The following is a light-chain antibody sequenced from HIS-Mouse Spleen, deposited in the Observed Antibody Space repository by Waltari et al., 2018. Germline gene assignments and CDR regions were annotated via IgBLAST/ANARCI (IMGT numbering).Light chain of an antibody. CDR1: SSDVGSYNL. CDR2: EGS. CDR3: CSYAGSSTYVV. J-gene: IGLJ2*01. V-gene: IGLV2-23*01. Sequence: QSALTQPASVSGSPGQSITISCTGTSSDVGSYNLVSWYQEHPGKAPKRMIYEGSKRPSGVSNRLSACTSGNTAALTISGLQAEDEADYYCCSYAGSSTYVVFGGGTKLTVL.